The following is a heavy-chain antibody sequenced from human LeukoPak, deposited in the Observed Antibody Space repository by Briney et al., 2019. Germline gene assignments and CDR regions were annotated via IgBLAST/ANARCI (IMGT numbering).Heavy chain of an antibody. J-gene: IGHJ4*02. Sequence: ASVKVSCKASGYTFNTYGFSWVRQAPGQGLEWMGWINAYNGNTNYAQKLQGRVTMTTETSTSTAYMELRSLRSDDTAVYYCARPQGTTLSFDYWGQGTLVTVSS. D-gene: IGHD1-1*01. CDR3: ARPQGTTLSFDY. CDR1: GYTFNTYG. CDR2: INAYNGNT. V-gene: IGHV1-18*01.